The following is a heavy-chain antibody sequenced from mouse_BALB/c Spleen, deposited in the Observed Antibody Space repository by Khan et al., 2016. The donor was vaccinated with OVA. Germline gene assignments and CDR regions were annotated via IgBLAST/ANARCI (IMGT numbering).Heavy chain of an antibody. D-gene: IGHD2-1*01. CDR3: TRDGNYAHWYFDV. CDR1: GFSFSSYT. CDR2: ISSGSTST. Sequence: EVELVETGGGLVNPGGSLKLSCAASGFSFSSYTMSWVRQTPEKRLEWVATISSGSTSTYYPDSVKGRFTISSDNAKNTLYLQMSSLNSEDTAMYYCTRDGNYAHWYFDVWGAGTTVTVSS. V-gene: IGHV5-6-4*01. J-gene: IGHJ1*01.